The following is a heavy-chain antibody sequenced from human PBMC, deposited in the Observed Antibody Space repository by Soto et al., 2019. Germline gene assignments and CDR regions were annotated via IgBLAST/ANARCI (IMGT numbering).Heavy chain of an antibody. Sequence: PSETLSLTCTVSVGSISSYYWSFIRQPAGKGLEWIGRIYTSGSTNYNPSLKIRLTMSVDTSKNQFSLKLSSVTAADTAVYYCARDGLYYYGMDVWGQGTKVTVSS. CDR2: IYTSGST. V-gene: IGHV4-4*07. J-gene: IGHJ6*02. CDR3: ARDGLYYYGMDV. CDR1: VGSISSYY.